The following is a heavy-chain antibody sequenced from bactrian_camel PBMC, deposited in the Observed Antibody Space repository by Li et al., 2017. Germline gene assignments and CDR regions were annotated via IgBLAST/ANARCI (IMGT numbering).Heavy chain of an antibody. J-gene: IGHJ6*01. CDR3: ACAEKGAIRGCHVAEDFDY. D-gene: IGHD3*01. CDR1: GYTYSTYC. V-gene: IGHV3S53*01. Sequence: HVQLVESGGGSVQAGGSLRLSCAASGYTYSTYCMGWFRQTPGKEREGVAAINNDGVTTYRDSVKGRFTISKDNAKSPLYLQMNSLKPEDTAIYYCACAEKGAIRGCHVAEDFDYWGQGTQVTVS. CDR2: INNDGVT.